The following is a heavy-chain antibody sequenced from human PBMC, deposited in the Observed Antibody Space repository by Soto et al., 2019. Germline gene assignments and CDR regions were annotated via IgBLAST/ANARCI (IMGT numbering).Heavy chain of an antibody. D-gene: IGHD4-17*01. J-gene: IGHJ6*02. V-gene: IGHV3-30*18. CDR1: GFTFSSYG. CDR2: ISYDGSNK. CDR3: AKDFFTVTTSYYGMEV. Sequence: PGGSLRLSCAASGFTFSSYGMHWVRQAPGKGLEWVAVISYDGSNKYYADSVKGRFTISRDNSKNTLYLQMNSLRAEDTAVYYCAKDFFTVTTSYYGMEVWGQGTTVTVSS.